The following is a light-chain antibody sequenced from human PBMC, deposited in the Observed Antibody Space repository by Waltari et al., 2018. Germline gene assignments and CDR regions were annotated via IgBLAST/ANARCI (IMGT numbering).Light chain of an antibody. Sequence: QSALTQPRSVSGSPGQSVTVSCTGTSSDVGGYDFVSWYQQYPGKAPKLIISDVHKRPPGVPDRFSGSKSGNTASLTISGLLNDDEADYYCCSYAGADTSVLFGGGTTLTVL. CDR3: CSYAGADTSVL. V-gene: IGLV2-11*01. CDR2: DVH. CDR1: SSDVGGYDF. J-gene: IGLJ2*01.